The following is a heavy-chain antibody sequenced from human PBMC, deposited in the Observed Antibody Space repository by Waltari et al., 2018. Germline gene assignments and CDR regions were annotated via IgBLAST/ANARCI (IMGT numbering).Heavy chain of an antibody. D-gene: IGHD6-19*01. Sequence: QVQLQQWGAGLLKPSETLSLTCAVYGGSFSGYYWSWIRQPPGKGLEWVVEINHSGSYNYTPSLHSRVTISVDTDKNQFSLTLSSVTAADTAVYYWAELREVAGRDWGQGTLVPVSS. V-gene: IGHV4-34*01. CDR1: GGSFSGYY. CDR2: INHSGSY. CDR3: AELREVAGRD. J-gene: IGHJ4*02.